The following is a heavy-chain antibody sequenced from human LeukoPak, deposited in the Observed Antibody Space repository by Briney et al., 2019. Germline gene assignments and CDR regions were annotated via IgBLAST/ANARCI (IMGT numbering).Heavy chain of an antibody. Sequence: SETLSLTCTVSGYSISSGYYWGWIRQPPGKGLEWIGTIYHSGSTYYKPSLKSRITISVDTSKNQFSLKLRSVTAADTAVYYCARVGGITMIVVLITDAFDIWGQGTMVTVSS. CDR1: GYSISSGYY. D-gene: IGHD3-22*01. CDR2: IYHSGST. CDR3: ARVGGITMIVVLITDAFDI. V-gene: IGHV4-38-2*02. J-gene: IGHJ3*02.